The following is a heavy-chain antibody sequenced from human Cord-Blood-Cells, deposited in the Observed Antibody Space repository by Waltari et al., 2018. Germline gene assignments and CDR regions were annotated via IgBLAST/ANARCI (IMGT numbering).Heavy chain of an antibody. D-gene: IGHD6-6*01. J-gene: IGHJ4*02. V-gene: IGHV3-30-3*01. CDR2: ISYDGSNK. CDR1: GFTFSIYA. CDR3: ARGSIAARLDY. Sequence: QVQLVESGGGVVQPGRSLRLSCVASGFTFSIYAMHWVRQAPGKGLEWVAVISYDGSNKYYADSVKGRFTISRDNSKNTLYLQMNSLRAEDTAVYYCARGSIAARLDYWGQGTLVTVSS.